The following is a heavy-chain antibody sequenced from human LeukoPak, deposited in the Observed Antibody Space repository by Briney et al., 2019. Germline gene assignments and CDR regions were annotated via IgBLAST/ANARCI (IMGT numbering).Heavy chain of an antibody. Sequence: PGRSLRLSCAASGFTFSSYAMHWVRQAPGKGLEWVAVISYDGSNKYYADSVKGRFTISRDNSKNTLYLQMNSLKTEDTAVYYCTTRTYYYDSSGSSFDYWGQGTLVTVSS. V-gene: IGHV3-30*04. J-gene: IGHJ4*02. D-gene: IGHD3-22*01. CDR1: GFTFSSYA. CDR3: TTRTYYYDSSGSSFDY. CDR2: ISYDGSNK.